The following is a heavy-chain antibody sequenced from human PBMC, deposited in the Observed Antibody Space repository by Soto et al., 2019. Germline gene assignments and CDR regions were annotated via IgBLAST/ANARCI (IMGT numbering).Heavy chain of an antibody. CDR1: GYTFTSHD. CDR3: ARWDYGVYSRFDF. D-gene: IGHD4-17*01. V-gene: IGHV1-8*01. J-gene: IGHJ4*02. Sequence: QVQLVQSGAEVKKPGASVKVSCKASGYTFTSHDINWVRQATGQGLEWMGWMNPNSGNTGYAQKFQGRVTMTRNTSISTAYMGLSSLRSADTAVYYCARWDYGVYSRFDFWGQGTLVTVSS. CDR2: MNPNSGNT.